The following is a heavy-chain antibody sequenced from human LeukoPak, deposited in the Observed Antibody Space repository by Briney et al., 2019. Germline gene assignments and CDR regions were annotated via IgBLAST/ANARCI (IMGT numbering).Heavy chain of an antibody. CDR2: ISGSGGST. CDR1: GFTFSSYA. J-gene: IGHJ4*02. Sequence: GGSLRLSCAASGFTFSSYAMSWVRQAPGKGLGWVSAISGSGGSTYYADPVKGRFTISRDNSKNTLYLQMNSLRAEDTAVYYCNLWSGNPVDYWGQGTLVTVSS. CDR3: NLWSGNPVDY. D-gene: IGHD3-3*01. V-gene: IGHV3-23*01.